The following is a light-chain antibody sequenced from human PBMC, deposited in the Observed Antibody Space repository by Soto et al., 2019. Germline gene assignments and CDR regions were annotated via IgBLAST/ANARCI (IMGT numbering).Light chain of an antibody. Sequence: QSVLTQPPSASGTPGQRVTISCSGSNSNIGSKYVYWYQQFPGTAPKLLIYRNNQRPSGVPDRFSGSKSGTAASLAISDPLSEDEADYYGASLEASVGAPAFGGGTRLTVL. J-gene: IGLJ2*01. V-gene: IGLV1-47*01. CDR2: RNN. CDR1: NSNIGSKY. CDR3: ASLEASVGAPA.